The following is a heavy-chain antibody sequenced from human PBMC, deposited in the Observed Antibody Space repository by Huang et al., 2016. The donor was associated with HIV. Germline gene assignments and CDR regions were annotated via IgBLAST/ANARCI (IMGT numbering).Heavy chain of an antibody. Sequence: EVQLVESGGGLVKPGGSLRLSCAASGFTFSSYSMNWVRQAPGKGLEWVSSISTGSSYIYYVDSVKGRFTISRDNAKNSLYLQMNSLRAEDTAVYYCARVGSGPGPRGGGVWAFDYWGQGTLVTVSS. J-gene: IGHJ4*02. CDR2: ISTGSSYI. D-gene: IGHD2-21*02. CDR1: GFTFSSYS. V-gene: IGHV3-21*01. CDR3: ARVGSGPGPRGGGVWAFDY.